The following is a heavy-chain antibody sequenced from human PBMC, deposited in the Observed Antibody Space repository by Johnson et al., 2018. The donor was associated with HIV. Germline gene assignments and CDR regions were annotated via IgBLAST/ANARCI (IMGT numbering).Heavy chain of an antibody. CDR3: ARVYVRTPGAFDI. D-gene: IGHD1-14*01. Sequence: VQLVESGGGLVQPGGSLRVSCAASGFTLSSYWMSWVRQAPGKGLEWVANIKQGGSEKYYVDSVKGRFTISRDNAKNSLYLQMNSLRAEDTAVYYCARVYVRTPGAFDIWGQGTMVTVSS. CDR2: IKQGGSEK. V-gene: IGHV3-7*02. J-gene: IGHJ3*02. CDR1: GFTLSSYW.